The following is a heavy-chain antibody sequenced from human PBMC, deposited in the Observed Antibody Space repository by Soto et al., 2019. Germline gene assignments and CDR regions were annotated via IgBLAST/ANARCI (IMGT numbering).Heavy chain of an antibody. V-gene: IGHV3-7*01. D-gene: IGHD2-2*01. CDR1: GFTFSSYW. CDR2: IKQDGSEK. Sequence: PGGSLRLSCAASGFTFSSYWMSWVRQAPGKGLEWVANIKQDGSEKYYVDSVKGRFTISRDNAKNSLYLQMNSLRAEDTAVYYCARAPGYCSSTSCPLTFDYWGQGTLVTVSS. CDR3: ARAPGYCSSTSCPLTFDY. J-gene: IGHJ4*02.